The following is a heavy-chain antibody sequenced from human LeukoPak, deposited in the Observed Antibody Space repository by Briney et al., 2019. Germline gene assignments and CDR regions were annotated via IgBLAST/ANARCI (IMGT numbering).Heavy chain of an antibody. V-gene: IGHV3-9*01. CDR3: AKGYYYYYGMDV. CDR1: GFTFSSYA. J-gene: IGHJ6*02. CDR2: ISWNSGSI. Sequence: TGGSLRLSCAASGFTFSSYAMSWVRQAPGKGLEWVSGISWNSGSIGYADSVKGRFTISRDNAKNSLYLQMNSLRAEDTALYYCAKGYYYYYGMDVWGQGTTVTVSS.